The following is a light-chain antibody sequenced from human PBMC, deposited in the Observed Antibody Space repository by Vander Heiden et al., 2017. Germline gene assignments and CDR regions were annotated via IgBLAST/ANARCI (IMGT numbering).Light chain of an antibody. CDR1: QGISGY. CDR3: QQLNNFPFT. J-gene: IGKJ3*01. Sequence: TSSPASLSASVGDRVTLSCRASQGISGYLAWYQQKPGKAPKLLIFAASTLQSGIPSRFSGSGSGTEYTLTISSLQPEDFAAYYCQQLNNFPFTFGPGTKVDIK. V-gene: IGKV1-9*01. CDR2: AAS.